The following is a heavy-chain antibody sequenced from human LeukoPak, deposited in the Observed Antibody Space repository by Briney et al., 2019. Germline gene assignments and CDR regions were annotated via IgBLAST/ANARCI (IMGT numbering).Heavy chain of an antibody. D-gene: IGHD3-10*01. J-gene: IGHJ6*03. Sequence: SETLSLTCTVSGGSISSYYWSWIRQPAGKGLEWIGYIYTSGSTNYNPSLKSRVTISVDTSKNQFSLKLSSVTAADTAVYYCARRVRGVDYYYYYYMDVWGKGTTVTVSS. V-gene: IGHV4-4*09. CDR2: IYTSGST. CDR1: GGSISSYY. CDR3: ARRVRGVDYYYYYYMDV.